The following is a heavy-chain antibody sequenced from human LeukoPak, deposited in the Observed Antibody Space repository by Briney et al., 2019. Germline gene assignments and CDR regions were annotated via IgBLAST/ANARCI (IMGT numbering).Heavy chain of an antibody. CDR3: ARGRFGTNRHWFDP. CDR2: IYTSGST. Sequence: SETLSLTCTVSGGSISSYYWSWIRQPAGKGLEWIGRIYTSGSTNYNPPLKSRVTMSVDTSKNQFSLKLSSVTAADTAVYYCARGRFGTNRHWFDPWGQGTLVTVSS. V-gene: IGHV4-4*07. J-gene: IGHJ5*02. D-gene: IGHD2-8*01. CDR1: GGSISSYY.